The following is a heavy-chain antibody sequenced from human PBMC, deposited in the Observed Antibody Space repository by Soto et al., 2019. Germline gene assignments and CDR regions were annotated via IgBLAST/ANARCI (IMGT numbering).Heavy chain of an antibody. J-gene: IGHJ5*01. Sequence: EVQVVESGGGLVQPGGSLRVSCVGSGFTFRSYWMSWVRQAPGKGLEWVANIRPDGSEKYYVDSVKGRFTISRDNAKNSLYLQMSSLRAEDTAVYYCAREEGATVANNWFDSWGQGALVTVSP. V-gene: IGHV3-7*03. CDR2: IRPDGSEK. CDR3: AREEGATVANNWFDS. D-gene: IGHD4-17*01. CDR1: GFTFRSYW.